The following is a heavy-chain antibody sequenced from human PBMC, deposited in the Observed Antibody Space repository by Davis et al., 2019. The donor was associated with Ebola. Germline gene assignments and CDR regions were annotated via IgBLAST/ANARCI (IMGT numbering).Heavy chain of an antibody. Sequence: MPSETLSLICTVSGGSIISRSYHWGWIRQPPGKGLEWIGSVYYDGSTYDNPSLKSRVAISLDTSKNQFSLKPSSVTAADTAVYYCARRVSTVTTYSADYWGQGTLVTVSS. V-gene: IGHV4-39*01. CDR3: ARRVSTVTTYSADY. D-gene: IGHD4-17*01. J-gene: IGHJ4*02. CDR2: VYYDGST. CDR1: GGSIISRSYH.